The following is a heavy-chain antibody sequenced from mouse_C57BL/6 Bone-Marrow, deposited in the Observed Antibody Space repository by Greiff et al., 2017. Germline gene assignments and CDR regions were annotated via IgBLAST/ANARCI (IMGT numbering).Heavy chain of an antibody. Sequence: VKLVESGAELVRPGASVKLSCKASGYTFTDYYINWVKQRPGQGLEWIARIYPGSGNTYYNEKFKGKATLTAEKSSSTAYMQLSSLSSEDSAVYFCAREKADDYDGFAYWGQGTLVTVSA. CDR2: IYPGSGNT. CDR3: AREKADDYDGFAY. CDR1: GYTFTDYY. J-gene: IGHJ3*01. V-gene: IGHV1-76*01. D-gene: IGHD2-4*01.